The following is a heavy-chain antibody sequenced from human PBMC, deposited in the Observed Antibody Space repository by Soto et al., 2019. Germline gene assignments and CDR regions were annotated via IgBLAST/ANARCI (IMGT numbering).Heavy chain of an antibody. J-gene: IGHJ6*02. CDR1: GFTFSDYY. D-gene: IGHD6-13*01. V-gene: IGHV3-11*06. Sequence: QVQLVESGGGLVKPGGSLRLSCAASGFTFSDYYMSWIRQAPGKGLEWVSYISRSSSYTNYADSVKGRFTISRDNAKNSLYLQMNSLRAEDTAVYYCARAGLAAAGTSDDGMDVWGQGTTVTVSS. CDR2: ISRSSSYT. CDR3: ARAGLAAAGTSDDGMDV.